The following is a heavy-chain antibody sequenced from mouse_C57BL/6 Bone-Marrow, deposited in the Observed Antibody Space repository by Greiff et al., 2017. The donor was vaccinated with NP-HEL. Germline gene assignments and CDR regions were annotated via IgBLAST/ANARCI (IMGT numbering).Heavy chain of an antibody. D-gene: IGHD1-1*01. CDR1: GFTFSNYW. CDR3: TLLSFYGSSYWYFDV. Sequence: EVKLVESGGGLVQPGGSMKLSCVASGFTFSNYWMNWVRQSPEKGLEWVAQIRLKSDNYATLYAESVKGRFTISRDDSKSSVYLQMNNLRAEDTGIYYCTLLSFYGSSYWYFDVWGTGTTVTVSS. V-gene: IGHV6-3*01. J-gene: IGHJ1*03. CDR2: IRLKSDNYAT.